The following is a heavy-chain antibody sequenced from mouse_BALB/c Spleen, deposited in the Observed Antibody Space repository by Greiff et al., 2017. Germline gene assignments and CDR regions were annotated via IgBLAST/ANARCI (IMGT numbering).Heavy chain of an antibody. CDR2: IYPGDGDT. Sequence: QVQLQQSGAELARPGASVKLSCKASGYTFTSYWMQWVKQRPGQGLEWIGAIYPGDGDTRYTQKFKGKATLTADKSSSTAYMQLSSLASEDSAVYYCARRYYGSSYAMDYWGQGTSVTVSS. J-gene: IGHJ4*01. D-gene: IGHD1-1*01. CDR3: ARRYYGSSYAMDY. V-gene: IGHV1-87*01. CDR1: GYTFTSYW.